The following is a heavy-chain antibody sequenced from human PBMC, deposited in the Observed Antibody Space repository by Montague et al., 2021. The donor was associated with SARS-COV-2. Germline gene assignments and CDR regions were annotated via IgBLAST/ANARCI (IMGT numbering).Heavy chain of an antibody. CDR1: SGSIISSGYY. Sequence: SETLSLTCSVSSGSIISSGYYWGWIRQPPGKELEWIGNIYYSGTTYYNPSHKSRGTISVDTSKNHLSLRMSTVTAADTAVYFCARGMIRGITTPIDYWGQGSQVTVSS. CDR3: ARGMIRGITTPIDY. D-gene: IGHD3-10*01. J-gene: IGHJ4*02. V-gene: IGHV4-39*02. CDR2: IYYSGTT.